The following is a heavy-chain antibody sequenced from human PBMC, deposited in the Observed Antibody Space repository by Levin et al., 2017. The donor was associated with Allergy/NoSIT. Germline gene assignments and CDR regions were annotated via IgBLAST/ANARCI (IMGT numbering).Heavy chain of an antibody. J-gene: IGHJ4*02. Sequence: LRLSCTVSGGSISSGDHFWSWIRQPPGKGLEWLGHIYYSGTTYYNPSLGSRVVMSVDVSKSQLSLKQTSVTAADTALYCCAREDSTRKHFDYWGPGTQVTASS. CDR1: GGSISSGDHF. CDR3: AREDSTRKHFDY. CDR2: IYYSGTT. V-gene: IGHV4-30-4*01. D-gene: IGHD1-1*01.